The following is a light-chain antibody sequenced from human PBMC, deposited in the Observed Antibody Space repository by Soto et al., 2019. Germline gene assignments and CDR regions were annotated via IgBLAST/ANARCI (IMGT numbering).Light chain of an antibody. J-gene: IGKJ1*01. V-gene: IGKV3-15*01. CDR2: GAS. Sequence: EIVMTQSPATLFVAPGERATLSCRASQSVSSNLAWYQQRPGQAPRLLIYGASTRATAIPARFSGTGSGTEFTLTISSLQSEDFAVYYCQQYNNWPRTFGQGTKVEIK. CDR3: QQYNNWPRT. CDR1: QSVSSN.